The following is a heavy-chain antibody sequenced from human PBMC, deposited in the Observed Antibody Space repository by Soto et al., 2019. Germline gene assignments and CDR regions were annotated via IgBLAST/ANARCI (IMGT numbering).Heavy chain of an antibody. D-gene: IGHD6-19*01. V-gene: IGHV1-3*01. CDR3: ARDASSGWYQPGWYFDL. J-gene: IGHJ2*01. Sequence: ASVKVSCKASGYTFTSYAMHWVRQAPGQRLEWMGWINAGNGNTKYSQKFQGRVTITRDTSASTAYMELSSLRSEDTAVYYCARDASSGWYQPGWYFDLWGRGTLVTVSS. CDR2: INAGNGNT. CDR1: GYTFTSYA.